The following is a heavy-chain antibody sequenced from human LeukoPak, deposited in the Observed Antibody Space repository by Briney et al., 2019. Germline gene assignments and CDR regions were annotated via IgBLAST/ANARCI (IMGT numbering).Heavy chain of an antibody. CDR2: ISSSSSTI. V-gene: IGHV3-48*01. CDR3: ARDPRCSSTSCYPG. Sequence: SCKVSGYTLTELSMNWVRQAPGKGLEWVSYISSSSSTIYYADSVKGRFTISRDNAKNSLYLQMNSLRAEDTAVYYCARDPRCSSTSCYPGWGQGTLVTVSS. CDR1: GYTLTELS. D-gene: IGHD2-2*01. J-gene: IGHJ4*02.